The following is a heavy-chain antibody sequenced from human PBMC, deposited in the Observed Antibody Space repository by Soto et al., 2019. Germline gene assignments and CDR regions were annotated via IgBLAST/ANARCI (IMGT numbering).Heavy chain of an antibody. D-gene: IGHD6-19*01. Sequence: ASVKVSCKASGYTFTSYAMHWVRQAPGQRLEWMGWINAGNGNTKYSQKFQGRVTITRDTSASTAYMELSSLRSEDTAVYYCARGTGIAVAGSLGYWGQGTLVTVPQ. J-gene: IGHJ4*02. CDR1: GYTFTSYA. CDR3: ARGTGIAVAGSLGY. V-gene: IGHV1-3*01. CDR2: INAGNGNT.